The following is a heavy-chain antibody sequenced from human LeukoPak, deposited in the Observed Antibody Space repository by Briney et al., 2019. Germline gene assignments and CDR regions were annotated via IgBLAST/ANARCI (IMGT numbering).Heavy chain of an antibody. CDR2: IYTSGST. D-gene: IGHD3-16*01. CDR1: GGSISSGSYY. V-gene: IGHV4-61*02. J-gene: IGHJ6*03. CDR3: ARDGGPYYYYYMDV. Sequence: PSETLSLTCTVSGGSISSGSYYWSWIRQPAGKGLEWIGRIYTSGSTNYNPSFKSRVTISVDTSKNQFSLKLSSVTAADTAVYYCARDGGPYYYYYMDVWGKGTTVTVSS.